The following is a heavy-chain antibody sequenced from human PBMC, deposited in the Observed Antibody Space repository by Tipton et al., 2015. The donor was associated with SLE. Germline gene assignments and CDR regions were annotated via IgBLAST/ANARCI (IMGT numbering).Heavy chain of an antibody. Sequence: GASINDHYWSWVRQSPGKGLEWIGYIYYSGSTTYNPSLKSRVTISVDKSKTRFSLKLNSVTAADTAVYYCARDWIMVPGVIRYYAMDVWGQGTTVTVSS. CDR3: ARDWIMVPGVIRYYAMDV. D-gene: IGHD3-10*01. CDR1: GASINDHY. CDR2: IYYSGST. V-gene: IGHV4-59*11. J-gene: IGHJ6*02.